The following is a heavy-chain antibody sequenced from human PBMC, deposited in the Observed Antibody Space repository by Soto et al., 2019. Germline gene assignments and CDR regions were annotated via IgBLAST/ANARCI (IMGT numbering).Heavy chain of an antibody. Sequence: SETLSLTCAVYGGSFSGYYWSWIRQPPGKGLEWIGEINHSGSTNYNPSLKSRVTISVDTSKNQFSLKLSSVTAADTAVYYCARDFGAVNDYGGKGWFDPWGQGTLVTVSS. J-gene: IGHJ5*02. CDR1: GGSFSGYY. CDR3: ARDFGAVNDYGGKGWFDP. D-gene: IGHD4-17*01. V-gene: IGHV4-34*01. CDR2: INHSGST.